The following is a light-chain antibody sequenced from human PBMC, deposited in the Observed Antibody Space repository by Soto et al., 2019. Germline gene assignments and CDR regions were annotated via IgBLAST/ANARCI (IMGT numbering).Light chain of an antibody. CDR3: ETWDTNTWV. CDR1: SGHSNYI. V-gene: IGLV4-60*02. CDR2: LERSGSY. Sequence: QTVVTQSSSASASLGSSVKLTCTLSSGHSNYIIAWHPQQPGRAPRYLLKLERSGSYNKGSGVPDRFSGSSSGADRYLTITNLQFEDEADYYCETWDTNTWVFGGWTKLTVL. J-gene: IGLJ3*02.